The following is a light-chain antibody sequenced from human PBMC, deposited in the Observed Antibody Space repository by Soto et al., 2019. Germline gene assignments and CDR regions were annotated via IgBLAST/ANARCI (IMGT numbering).Light chain of an antibody. Sequence: DIQMTQSPSSLSASVGDRVTITGRASQGISNYLAWYQQQPGKVPNLLIYATSTLQSGVPSRFSGSGSGTDFTRTISSLQPEDVATYYWQKYNSAPLTFGPGTKVDIK. V-gene: IGKV1-27*01. CDR2: ATS. CDR3: QKYNSAPLT. J-gene: IGKJ3*01. CDR1: QGISNY.